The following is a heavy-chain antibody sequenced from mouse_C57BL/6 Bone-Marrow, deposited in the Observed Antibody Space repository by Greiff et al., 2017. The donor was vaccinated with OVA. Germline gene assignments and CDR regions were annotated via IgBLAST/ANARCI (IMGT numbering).Heavy chain of an antibody. Sequence: VQLQQSGAELVRPGASVTLSCKASGYTFTDYEMHWVKQTPVHVLEWIGAIDPETGGTAYNQKFKGKAILTADKSSSTAYMELRSLTSEDSAVYYCTNWENLYWGQGTTLTVSS. V-gene: IGHV1-15*01. J-gene: IGHJ2*01. CDR3: TNWENLY. CDR1: GYTFTDYE. D-gene: IGHD4-1*01. CDR2: IDPETGGT.